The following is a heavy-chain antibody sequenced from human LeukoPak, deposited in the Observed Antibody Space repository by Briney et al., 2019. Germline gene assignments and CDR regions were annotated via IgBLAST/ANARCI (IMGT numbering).Heavy chain of an antibody. Sequence: ASVKVSCKASGYTFTGYYMHWVRQAPGQGLEWMGWIDPNSGGTNYAQKFQGRVTMTRDTSISTAYMELSRLRSDGTAVYYCAILFSSGSNFDYWGQGTLVTVSS. V-gene: IGHV1-2*02. CDR2: IDPNSGGT. CDR3: AILFSSGSNFDY. CDR1: GYTFTGYY. J-gene: IGHJ4*02. D-gene: IGHD3-10*01.